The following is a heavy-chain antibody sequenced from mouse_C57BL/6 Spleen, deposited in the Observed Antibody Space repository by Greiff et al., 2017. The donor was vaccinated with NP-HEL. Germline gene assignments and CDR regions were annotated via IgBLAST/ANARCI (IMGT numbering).Heavy chain of an antibody. CDR2: INTNNGGT. Sequence: EVQLQQSGPELVKPGASVKMSCKASGYTFTDYNMHWVKQSHGKSLEWIGYINTNNGGTSYNQKFKGKATLTVNKASSTAYMELRSLTSEDSAVYYCAKGRNYVEDYWGQGTTLTVSS. J-gene: IGHJ2*01. V-gene: IGHV1-22*01. CDR1: GYTFTDYN. D-gene: IGHD2-1*01. CDR3: AKGRNYVEDY.